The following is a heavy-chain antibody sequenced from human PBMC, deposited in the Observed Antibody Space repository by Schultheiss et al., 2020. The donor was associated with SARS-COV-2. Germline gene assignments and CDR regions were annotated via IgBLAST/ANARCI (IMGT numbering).Heavy chain of an antibody. CDR3: AREWITIFGVVSTAAIDY. CDR2: IYTSGST. V-gene: IGHV4-61*02. Sequence: SQTLSLTCTVSGGSISSCSYYWSWIRQPAGKGLEWIGRIYTSGSTNYNPSLKSRVTISVDTSKNQFSLKLSSVTAADTAVYYCAREWITIFGVVSTAAIDYWGQGTLVTVSS. CDR1: GGSISSCSYY. D-gene: IGHD3-3*01. J-gene: IGHJ4*02.